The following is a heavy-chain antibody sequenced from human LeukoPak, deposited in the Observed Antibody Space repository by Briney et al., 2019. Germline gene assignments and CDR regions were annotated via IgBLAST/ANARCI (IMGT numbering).Heavy chain of an antibody. CDR2: INPNSGGT. V-gene: IGHV1-2*02. J-gene: IGHJ4*02. CDR1: GCTFTGYY. D-gene: IGHD1-26*01. CDR3: ARDRPDRDSGSYYFDY. Sequence: ASVKVSCKASGCTFTGYYMHWVRQAPGQGLEWMGWINPNSGGTNYAQKFQGRVTMTRDTSISTAYMELSRLRSDDTAVYYCARDRPDRDSGSYYFDYWGQGTLVTVSS.